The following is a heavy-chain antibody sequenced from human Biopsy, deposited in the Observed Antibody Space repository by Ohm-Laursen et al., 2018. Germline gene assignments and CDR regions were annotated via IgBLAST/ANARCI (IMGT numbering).Heavy chain of an antibody. V-gene: IGHV3-21*01. CDR2: ISKTSSHI. D-gene: IGHD6-6*01. Sequence: SLRLSCSASGFSVSSYDMNWVRQAPGKGLEWISYISKTSSHIYDADSVRGRFTVARDIAKNSLYLQLNSLSVEDTAVYYCARDSSRRAREGGMDVWGQGTTATVSS. CDR3: ARDSSRRAREGGMDV. CDR1: GFSVSSYD. J-gene: IGHJ6*02.